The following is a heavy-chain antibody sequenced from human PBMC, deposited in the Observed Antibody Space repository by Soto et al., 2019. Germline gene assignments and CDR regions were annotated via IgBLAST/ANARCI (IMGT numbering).Heavy chain of an antibody. D-gene: IGHD4-17*01. J-gene: IGHJ6*02. V-gene: IGHV4-39*01. CDR3: ARQADRYGDGVYYYYGMDV. CDR2: IYYSGST. Sequence: PSETLSLTGTVSGGSISSSSYYWGWIRRPPGKGLEWIGSIYYSGSTYYNPSLKSRVTISVDTSKNQFSLKLSSVTAADTAVYYCARQADRYGDGVYYYYGMDVWGQGTTVTVSS. CDR1: GGSISSSSYY.